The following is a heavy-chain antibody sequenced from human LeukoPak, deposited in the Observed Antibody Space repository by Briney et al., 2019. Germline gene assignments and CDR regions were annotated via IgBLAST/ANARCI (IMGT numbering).Heavy chain of an antibody. J-gene: IGHJ4*02. Sequence: GGSLRLSCAVSGFTFSTYWMSWVRQAPGKGLEWVANIKHDGSEKYYVDSVKGRFTISRDNAENSLYLQLNSLRAEDTAVYYCARSPTYYDFWSGYKFIDYWGQGTLVTVSS. CDR2: IKHDGSEK. V-gene: IGHV3-7*01. CDR1: GFTFSTYW. CDR3: ARSPTYYDFWSGYKFIDY. D-gene: IGHD3-3*01.